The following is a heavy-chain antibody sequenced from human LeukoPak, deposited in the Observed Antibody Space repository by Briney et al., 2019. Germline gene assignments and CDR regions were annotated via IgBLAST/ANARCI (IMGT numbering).Heavy chain of an antibody. CDR2: ISSSGSTI. CDR1: GFTFSSYE. D-gene: IGHD3-22*01. Sequence: GGSLRLSCAASGFTFSSYEMNWVRQAPGKGLEWVSYISSSGSTIYYADSVKGRFTISRDNAKNSLYLQMNSLRAEDTAVYYCARDPAYDSSGSPYHYMDVWGKGTTVTVSS. J-gene: IGHJ6*03. V-gene: IGHV3-48*03. CDR3: ARDPAYDSSGSPYHYMDV.